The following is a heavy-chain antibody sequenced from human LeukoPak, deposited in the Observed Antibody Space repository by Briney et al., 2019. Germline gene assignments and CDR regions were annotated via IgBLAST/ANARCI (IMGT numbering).Heavy chain of an antibody. J-gene: IGHJ4*02. CDR3: AKDLGTVTTGYFDY. CDR1: GFTFSSYA. CDR2: ISYDGSNK. Sequence: GGSLRLSCAASGFTFSSYAMSWVRQAPGKGLEWVAVISYDGSNKYYADSVKGRFTISRDNSKNTLYLQMNSLRAEDTAVYYCAKDLGTVTTGYFDYWGQGTLVTVSS. D-gene: IGHD4-17*01. V-gene: IGHV3-30*18.